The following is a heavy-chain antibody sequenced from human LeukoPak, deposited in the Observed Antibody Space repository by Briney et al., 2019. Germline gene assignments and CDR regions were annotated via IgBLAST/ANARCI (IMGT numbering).Heavy chain of an antibody. CDR1: GFTFSSYN. CDR3: ARSEGGSGSSNWFDP. D-gene: IGHD3-10*01. J-gene: IGHJ5*02. Sequence: PGGSLRLSCAASGFTFSSYNMNWVRQAPGKGLEWVSSISSSSSYIYYADSVKGRFTISRDNAKNSLYLQMNSLRAEDTAVYYCARSEGGSGSSNWFDPWGQGTLVTVSS. CDR2: ISSSSSYI. V-gene: IGHV3-21*01.